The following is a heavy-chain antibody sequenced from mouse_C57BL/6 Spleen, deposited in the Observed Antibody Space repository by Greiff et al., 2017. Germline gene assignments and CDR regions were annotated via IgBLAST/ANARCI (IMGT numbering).Heavy chain of an antibody. V-gene: IGHV5-17*01. J-gene: IGHJ3*01. CDR3: ASGSSSAWFAY. D-gene: IGHD1-1*01. CDR2: ISSGSSTI. CDR1: GFTFSDYG. Sequence: EVTLMESGGGLVKPGGSLKLSCAASGFTFSDYGMHWVRQAPETGLGWVAYISSGSSTIYSEDTVKGRFTISRDNAKNTLFLQMTGLRAEDTAMYYCASGSSSAWFAYWGQGTLVTVSA.